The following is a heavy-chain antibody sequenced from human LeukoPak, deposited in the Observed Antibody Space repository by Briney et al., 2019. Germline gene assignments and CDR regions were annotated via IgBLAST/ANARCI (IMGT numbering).Heavy chain of an antibody. J-gene: IGHJ1*01. V-gene: IGHV1-69*05. D-gene: IGHD4-11*01. CDR3: ARPKDSNWETLHH. Sequence: GASVKVSCKASGGTFSGYSIAWVRQAPGQGLEWMGGIITNFRTSNYAQKFQGRVTFSTDESAATGYLELSGLRSEDTDVYYCARPKDSNWETLHHWGQGTLVTVSS. CDR1: GGTFSGYS. CDR2: IITNFRTS.